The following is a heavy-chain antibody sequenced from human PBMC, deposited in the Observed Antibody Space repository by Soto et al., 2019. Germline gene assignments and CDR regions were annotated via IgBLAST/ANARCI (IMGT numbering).Heavy chain of an antibody. D-gene: IGHD6-13*01. CDR3: QSRKLAAGIWWDGSLDF. CDR2: IYSGGIK. V-gene: IGHV3-53*01. Sequence: GGSLRLSCAASGFSVRSKYMTWVRQAPGKGLEWVSVIYSGGIKDYSDSLKGRFTISTDSSRNTLYLELNSLRSEDTAVYYLQSRKLAAGIWWDGSLDFWGQGTVVTVSS. J-gene: IGHJ4*03. CDR1: GFSVRSKY.